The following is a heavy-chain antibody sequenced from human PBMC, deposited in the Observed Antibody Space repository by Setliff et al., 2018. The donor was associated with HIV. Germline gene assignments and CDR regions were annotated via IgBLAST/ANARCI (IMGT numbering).Heavy chain of an antibody. CDR2: VDWTGGRT. CDR1: GFTVSSHY. J-gene: IGHJ4*02. D-gene: IGHD3-22*01. CDR3: ARAYNVYDYRFDSSGYDY. Sequence: GGSLRLSCAASGFTVSSHYMSWVRQVPGKGLEWVCGVDWTGGRTGYADSVKGRFIASTDNAKNSLFLQMNSLKAEDTAVYYCARAYNVYDYRFDSSGYDYWGQGTLVTVSS. V-gene: IGHV3-20*04.